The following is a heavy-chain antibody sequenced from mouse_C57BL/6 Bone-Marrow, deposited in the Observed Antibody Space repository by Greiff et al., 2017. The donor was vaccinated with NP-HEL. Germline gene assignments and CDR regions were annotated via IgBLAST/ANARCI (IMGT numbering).Heavy chain of an antibody. D-gene: IGHD3-2*02. J-gene: IGHJ2*01. V-gene: IGHV12-3*01. Sequence: VQLQESGPGLVKPSQSLFLTCSITGFPITSGYYWIWIRQSPGKPLEWLGYITHSGETFYNPSLQSPISITRETSKNQSFLQFNSVTTEDTAMSYGSVDGSGDGDFDYWGQGTTGTVSS. CDR2: ITHSGET. CDR3: SVDGSGDGDFDY. CDR1: GFPITSGYY.